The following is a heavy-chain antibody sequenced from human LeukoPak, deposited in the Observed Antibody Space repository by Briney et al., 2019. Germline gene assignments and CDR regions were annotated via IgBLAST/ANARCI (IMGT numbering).Heavy chain of an antibody. J-gene: IGHJ4*02. CDR2: LWYDGSKT. CDR1: GFPFNEYI. V-gene: IGHV3-33*01. Sequence: GGSLRLSCSSSGFPFNEYIMHWVRQTPDKGLEWVSRLWYDGSKTYSADSVKGRFTISRDNSKNSLYLQMSSLRAEDTAVYYCARHSGSSSWIDYWGQGTLVTVSS. D-gene: IGHD6-13*01. CDR3: ARHSGSSSWIDY.